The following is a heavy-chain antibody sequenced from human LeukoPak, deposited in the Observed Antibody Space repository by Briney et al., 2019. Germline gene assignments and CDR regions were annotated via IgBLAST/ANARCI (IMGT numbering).Heavy chain of an antibody. CDR1: GGSISSYY. J-gene: IGHJ6*03. Sequence: SETLSLTCTVSGGSISSYYWSWIRQPPGKGLEWIGYIYYSGSTNYNPSLKSRVTISVDTSKNQFSLKLSSVTAADTAVYYCARVKNYYDSSGYGEYYYYYYMDVWGKGTTVTISS. D-gene: IGHD3-22*01. CDR3: ARVKNYYDSSGYGEYYYYYYMDV. CDR2: IYYSGST. V-gene: IGHV4-59*01.